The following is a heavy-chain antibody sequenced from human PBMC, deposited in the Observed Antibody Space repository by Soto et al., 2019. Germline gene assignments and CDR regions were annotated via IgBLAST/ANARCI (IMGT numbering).Heavy chain of an antibody. CDR1: GGSVSSGSYY. Sequence: SETLSLTCTVSGGSVSSGSYYWSWIRQPPGKGLEWIGYIYYSGSTNYNPSLKSRVTISVDTSKNQFSLKLSSVTAADTAVYYCARGTGYYGSGSYYLPLYYYYGMDVWGQGTTVTSP. CDR2: IYYSGST. V-gene: IGHV4-61*01. CDR3: ARGTGYYGSGSYYLPLYYYYGMDV. D-gene: IGHD3-10*01. J-gene: IGHJ6*02.